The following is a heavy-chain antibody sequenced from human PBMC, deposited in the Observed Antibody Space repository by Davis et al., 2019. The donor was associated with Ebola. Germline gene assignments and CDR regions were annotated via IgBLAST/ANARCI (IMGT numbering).Heavy chain of an antibody. J-gene: IGHJ4*02. CDR3: ARGDGYNFWDH. CDR1: GFTFSSYA. CDR2: ISFNGNAK. V-gene: IGHV3-30*03. D-gene: IGHD5-24*01. Sequence: GESLKISCAASGFTFSSYAMHWVRQAPGKGLEWVAVISFNGNAKYYADSVKGRFTISRDISKNTVYLQMNSLRAEDTAVYYCARGDGYNFWDHWGQGILVTVSS.